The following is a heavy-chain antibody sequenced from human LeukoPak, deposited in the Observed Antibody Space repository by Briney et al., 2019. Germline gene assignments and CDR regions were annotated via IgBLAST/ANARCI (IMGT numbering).Heavy chain of an antibody. V-gene: IGHV3-64*01. J-gene: IGHJ3*02. Sequence: GGSLRLSCVASGFTFSSYAMHWVRQAPGKGLEYVSAISSSGSSTFYAISVKGRFTISRDNSKNTLYLQMGSLRAEDMAVYYCARRPQGAYDIWGQGSMVTVSS. CDR1: GFTFSSYA. CDR3: ARRPQGAYDI. CDR2: ISSSGSST.